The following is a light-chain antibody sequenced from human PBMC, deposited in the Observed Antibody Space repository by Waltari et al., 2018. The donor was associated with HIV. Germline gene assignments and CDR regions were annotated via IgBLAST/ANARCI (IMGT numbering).Light chain of an antibody. CDR3: QQYNNWPPRS. CDR2: GAS. J-gene: IGKJ1*01. Sequence: EILMTQSPATLSVSPGERATLSCRASQSVSSNLAWYQQKPGQAPRLLIYGASTRATGIPARFSGSGSGTEFTLTISSLQSEDFVVYYCQQYNNWPPRSFGQGTKVEIK. V-gene: IGKV3-15*01. CDR1: QSVSSN.